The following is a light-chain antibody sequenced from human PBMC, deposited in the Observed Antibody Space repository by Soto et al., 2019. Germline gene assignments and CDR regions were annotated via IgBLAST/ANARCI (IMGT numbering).Light chain of an antibody. V-gene: IGLV3-21*04. CDR3: QVWDSGSDHVV. Sequence: SYELTQSPSVSVAPGKTARITCGESDIGSKSVHWYQQKPGQAPVLVIYYDRHRPSGIPERFSGSNSGNTATLTIRRVEAGDEADYYCQVWDSGSDHVVFGGGTKVTVL. CDR1: DIGSKS. J-gene: IGLJ2*01. CDR2: YDR.